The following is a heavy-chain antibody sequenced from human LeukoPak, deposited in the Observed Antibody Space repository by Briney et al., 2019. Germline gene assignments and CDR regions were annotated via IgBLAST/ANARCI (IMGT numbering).Heavy chain of an antibody. D-gene: IGHD3-22*01. Sequence: GASVKVSCKASGYTFTGYYMHWVRQAPGQGLEWMGIINPSGGSTSYAQKFQGRVTMTRDTSTSTVYMELSSLRSEDTAVYYCARDRTPGYYYDSSGETSDAFDIWGQGTMVTVSS. V-gene: IGHV1-46*01. CDR2: INPSGGST. CDR3: ARDRTPGYYYDSSGETSDAFDI. J-gene: IGHJ3*02. CDR1: GYTFTGYY.